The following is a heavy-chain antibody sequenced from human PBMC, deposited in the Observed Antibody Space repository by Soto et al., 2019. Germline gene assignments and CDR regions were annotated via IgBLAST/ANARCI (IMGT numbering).Heavy chain of an antibody. Sequence: QVQLVESGGGVVQPGTSLRLSCAASGFRFKSFVMHWVRQAPGKGLEWVAFTSYDGNNKDYGDSVKGRFTVSRDNSQNTLYLQMDFLGPEDTALYYCARWGTTGGFDLWGQGALVSVSS. D-gene: IGHD3-16*01. CDR3: ARWGTTGGFDL. V-gene: IGHV3-30*19. CDR2: TSYDGNNK. CDR1: GFRFKSFV. J-gene: IGHJ4*02.